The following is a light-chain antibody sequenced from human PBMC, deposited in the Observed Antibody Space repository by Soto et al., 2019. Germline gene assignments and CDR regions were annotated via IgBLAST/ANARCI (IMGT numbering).Light chain of an antibody. Sequence: ELVLTQSPGTLSLSPGERATLSCRASQSVSSSYLAWYQQKPGQAPRLLIYGASSRATGIPDRFSGSGSGTDFTLTISRLEPEDFVVYYYQQYGSSPPVTFGGGTKVEIK. CDR2: GAS. CDR3: QQYGSSPPVT. V-gene: IGKV3-20*01. J-gene: IGKJ4*01. CDR1: QSVSSSY.